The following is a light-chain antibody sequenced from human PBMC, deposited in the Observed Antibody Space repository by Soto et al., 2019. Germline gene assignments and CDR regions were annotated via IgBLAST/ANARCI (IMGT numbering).Light chain of an antibody. CDR2: GES. J-gene: IGKJ1*01. Sequence: EIVMTQSPATLSVSPGERATLSCRASQSVSTNLAWYHQKPGRAPRLLFYGESTRATGIPARFGGSGSGTEFTLTISSLQSEDFAVYYCQQYNNWPPITFGQGTKVEIK. CDR3: QQYNNWPPIT. CDR1: QSVSTN. V-gene: IGKV3-15*01.